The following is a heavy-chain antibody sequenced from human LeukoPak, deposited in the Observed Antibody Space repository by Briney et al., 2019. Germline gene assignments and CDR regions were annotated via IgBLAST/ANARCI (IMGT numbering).Heavy chain of an antibody. J-gene: IGHJ4*02. CDR3: ARGLTQISSGWDDY. D-gene: IGHD6-19*01. CDR1: GYSISSGYY. Sequence: PSETLSLTCTVSGYSISSGYYWGWIRQPPGKGLEWIGSIYHSGSTYYNPSLKSRVTISVDTSKNQFSLKLSSVTAADTAVYYCARGLTQISSGWDDYWGQGTLVTVSS. CDR2: IYHSGST. V-gene: IGHV4-38-2*02.